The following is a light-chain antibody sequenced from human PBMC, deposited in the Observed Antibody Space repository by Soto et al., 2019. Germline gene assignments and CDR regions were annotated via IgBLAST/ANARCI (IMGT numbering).Light chain of an antibody. J-gene: IGLJ1*01. CDR2: EVS. CDR1: SSDVGAYTS. V-gene: IGLV2-14*01. Sequence: QSVLTQPASVSGSPGQSITISCTGTSSDVGAYTSVSWYQQHPGKAPKLMIYEVSNRPSGVSRRFSGSKSGNTASLTISGLQAEDEAHYYCSSYTSDNRDYVFGT. CDR3: SSYTSDNRDYV.